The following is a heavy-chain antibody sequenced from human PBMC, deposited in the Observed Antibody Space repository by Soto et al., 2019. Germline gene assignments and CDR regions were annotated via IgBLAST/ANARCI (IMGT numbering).Heavy chain of an antibody. Sequence: AASVKVSCKASGYTFTGYYMHWVRQAPGQGLEWMGWINPNSGGTNYAQKFQGRVTMTRDTSISTAYMELSRMRTDDTAVYYCALTTTFGLGIEDWGQGTLVTVYS. CDR3: ALTTTFGLGIED. D-gene: IGHD3-3*01. V-gene: IGHV1-2*02. J-gene: IGHJ4*02. CDR2: INPNSGGT. CDR1: GYTFTGYY.